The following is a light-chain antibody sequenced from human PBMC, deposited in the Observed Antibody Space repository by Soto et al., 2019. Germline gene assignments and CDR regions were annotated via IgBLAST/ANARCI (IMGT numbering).Light chain of an antibody. CDR1: QSVSTY. CDR2: GAS. V-gene: IGKV3-11*01. J-gene: IGKJ5*01. CDR3: QQRSNWPIN. Sequence: EVVLTQSPDTLSLSPGDRATLSCRASQSVSTYLAWYQQKPGQAPRLLIHGASTRATGIPARFSGSGSGTDFTLTISRLEPEDFAVYYCQQRSNWPINFGQGTRLEIK.